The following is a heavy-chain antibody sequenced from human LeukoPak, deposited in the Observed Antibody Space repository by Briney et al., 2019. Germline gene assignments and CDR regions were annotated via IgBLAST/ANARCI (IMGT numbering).Heavy chain of an antibody. Sequence: GGSLRLSCAASGFTFSSYAMHWVRQAPGKGLEWVAVISYDGSNKYYADSVKGRFTISRDNSKNTLYLQMNSLRAEDTAVYYCARDIVVVPAAIYSYYYGMDVGGQGPTVTVPS. V-gene: IGHV3-30-3*01. CDR2: ISYDGSNK. J-gene: IGHJ6*02. CDR3: ARDIVVVPAAIYSYYYGMDV. CDR1: GFTFSSYA. D-gene: IGHD2-2*01.